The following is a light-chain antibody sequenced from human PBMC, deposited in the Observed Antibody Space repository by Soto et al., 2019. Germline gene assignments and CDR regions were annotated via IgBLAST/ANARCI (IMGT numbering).Light chain of an antibody. CDR2: QVS. CDR1: QSLVYSDGNTY. V-gene: IGKV2-24*01. Sequence: DTVMTQTPLSSPVTLGQPASISCRSRQSLVYSDGNTYLSWLQQRQGQPPRLLIYQVSNRFSGVPDRFSGSGAGTDFTLKISRVEADDVGVYFCVQFTHFPRTFGQGTKVEI. J-gene: IGKJ1*01. CDR3: VQFTHFPRT.